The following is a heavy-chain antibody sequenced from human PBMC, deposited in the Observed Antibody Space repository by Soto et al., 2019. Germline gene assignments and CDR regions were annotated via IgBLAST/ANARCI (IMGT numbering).Heavy chain of an antibody. D-gene: IGHD4-17*01. CDR1: GFTFSSYA. J-gene: IGHJ5*02. CDR3: ARDRNGDYVGGGWFDP. V-gene: IGHV3-30-3*01. CDR2: ISYDGSNK. Sequence: QVQLVESGGGVVQPGRSLRLSCAASGFTFSSYAMHWVRQAPGEGLEWVAVISYDGSNKYYADSVKGRFTISRDNSKNTLYLQMNSLRAEDTAVYYCARDRNGDYVGGGWFDPWGQGTLVTVSS.